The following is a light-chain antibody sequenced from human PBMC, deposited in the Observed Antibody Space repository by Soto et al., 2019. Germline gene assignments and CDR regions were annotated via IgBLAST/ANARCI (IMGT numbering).Light chain of an antibody. Sequence: AIQMTQSPSSLSAFVGDAVTITCRASQDIRSDSAWYQQKPWKAPKLLMYGASALQSGAPSRFSGSGSCTDFTLTISSLQPEDFATYYCLQDYNYPRTFGQGTKVEIK. V-gene: IGKV1-6*02. CDR3: LQDYNYPRT. CDR1: QDIRSD. J-gene: IGKJ1*01. CDR2: GAS.